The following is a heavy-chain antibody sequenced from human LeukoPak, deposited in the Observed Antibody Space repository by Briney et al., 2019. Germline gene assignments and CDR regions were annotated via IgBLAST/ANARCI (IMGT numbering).Heavy chain of an antibody. D-gene: IGHD4-23*01. V-gene: IGHV4-59*01. J-gene: IGHJ4*02. CDR1: GGSISSYY. CDR3: ARGDDYGGNFDY. Sequence: PSETLSLTCTVSGGSISSYYWSWIRQSPGKGLEWIGYIYYSGSTNYNPSLKSRVTISVDTSKNQFSLKLSSVTAADTAVYYCARGDDYGGNFDYWGQGTLVTVSS. CDR2: IYYSGST.